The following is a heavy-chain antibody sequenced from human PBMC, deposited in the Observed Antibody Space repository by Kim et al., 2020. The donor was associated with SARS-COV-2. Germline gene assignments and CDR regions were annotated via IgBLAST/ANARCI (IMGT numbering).Heavy chain of an antibody. V-gene: IGHV5-51*01. CDR2: IYPGESDV. CDR3: AKSQTSLGPGVRFFDS. CDR1: GNTFPTYF. J-gene: IGHJ4*02. D-gene: IGHD3-10*02. Sequence: GESLKISCTSSGNTFPTYFIAWVRQMPGKGLEWMGVIYPGESDVRYSPSFQGQITISADTSTNTTYLQWNSLKASDTAMYYCAKSQTSLGPGVRFFDSWGPGTLVTVSS.